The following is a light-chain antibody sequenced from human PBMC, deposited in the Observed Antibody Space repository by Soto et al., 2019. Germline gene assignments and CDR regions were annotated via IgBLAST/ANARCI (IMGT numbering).Light chain of an antibody. CDR2: GAS. Sequence: EIVLTQSPGTLSLSPGERATLSCRASQSVSSSYLAWYQQKPGQAPRLLIYGASSRATGIPDIFSGSGSGTDFTLTISGLESEDFAVYYCQQHGSSPITFGQGTRLEIK. V-gene: IGKV3-20*01. J-gene: IGKJ5*01. CDR1: QSVSSSY. CDR3: QQHGSSPIT.